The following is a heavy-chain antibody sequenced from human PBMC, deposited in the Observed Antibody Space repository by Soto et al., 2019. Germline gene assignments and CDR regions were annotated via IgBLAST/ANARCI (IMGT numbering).Heavy chain of an antibody. J-gene: IGHJ6*03. D-gene: IGHD1-26*01. CDR1: GYTFTGYY. CDR2: INPNSGGT. Sequence: QVQLVQSGAEVKKPGASVKVSCKASGYTFTGYYMHWVRQAPGQGLEWMGWINPNSGGTNYAQKFKGWVTMTRDTSISTAYMELSRLRSDDTAVYYCARGYRSYSSYYYYYMDVWGKGTTVTVSS. V-gene: IGHV1-2*04. CDR3: ARGYRSYSSYYYYYMDV.